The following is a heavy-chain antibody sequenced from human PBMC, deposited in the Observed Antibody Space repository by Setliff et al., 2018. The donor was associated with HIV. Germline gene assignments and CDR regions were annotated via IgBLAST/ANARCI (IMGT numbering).Heavy chain of an antibody. Sequence: SETLSLTCAVYGGSFSGYFWNWIRQPPGKGLEWIGAINHYGGTNYNPSLKSRVTMSVDTSKNQFSLRLSSVTAADTAVYYCARVAGSHYFDYWGQGTLVPVSS. V-gene: IGHV4-34*01. J-gene: IGHJ4*02. CDR3: ARVAGSHYFDY. CDR2: INHYGGT. D-gene: IGHD6-19*01. CDR1: GGSFSGYF.